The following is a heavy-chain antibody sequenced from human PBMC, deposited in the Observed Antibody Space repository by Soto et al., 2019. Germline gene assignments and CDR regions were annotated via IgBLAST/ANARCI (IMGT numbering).Heavy chain of an antibody. Sequence: QVQLVQSGPVVKKPGASVKVSCKASGYSFTNYGISWVRQGPGQGLEWMGWISAYNGNTNYAQKVQGRVSVTTDTSTSTAYMELRSLRSDDTAVYYCARDSFSYDFWSGYYAFDYWGQGTLVTVSS. J-gene: IGHJ4*02. V-gene: IGHV1-18*01. CDR3: ARDSFSYDFWSGYYAFDY. CDR2: ISAYNGNT. CDR1: GYSFTNYG. D-gene: IGHD3-3*01.